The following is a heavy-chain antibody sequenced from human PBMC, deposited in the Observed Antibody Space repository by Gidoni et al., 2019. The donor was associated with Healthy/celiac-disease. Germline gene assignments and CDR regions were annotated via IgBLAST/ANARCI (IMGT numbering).Heavy chain of an antibody. Sequence: QLQLQESGPGLVKPSETLSLTCTVSGGSISSSSYYWGWVRQPPGKGLEWIGSIYYSGSTYYNPSLKSRVTISVDTSKNQFSLKLSSVTAADTAVYYCARLLKVVTLFDYWGQGTLVTVSS. CDR2: IYYSGST. J-gene: IGHJ4*02. D-gene: IGHD2-21*02. V-gene: IGHV4-39*01. CDR3: ARLLKVVTLFDY. CDR1: GGSISSSSYY.